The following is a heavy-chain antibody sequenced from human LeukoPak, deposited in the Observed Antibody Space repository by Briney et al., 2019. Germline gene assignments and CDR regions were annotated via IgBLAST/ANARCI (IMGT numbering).Heavy chain of an antibody. CDR1: GGSISSSSYY. J-gene: IGHJ4*02. V-gene: IGHV4-39*02. Sequence: PSETLSLTCSVSGGSISSSSYYWGWIRQSPGTGLQWIGSMYYRGTTYENSSLKSRLTLSIDTSNNQFSLKLNSVTAADTAVYYCAREYSRSVVAGSRPDLWGQGLLVTVSS. D-gene: IGHD2-15*01. CDR3: AREYSRSVVAGSRPDL. CDR2: MYYRGTT.